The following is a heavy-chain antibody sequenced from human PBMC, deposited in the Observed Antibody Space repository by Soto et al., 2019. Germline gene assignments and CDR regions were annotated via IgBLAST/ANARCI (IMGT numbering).Heavy chain of an antibody. V-gene: IGHV4-59*08. Sequence: SETLSLTCTVSGASINNYYWSWIRQPPGKKLEWIGYVYNSGTTNYNPSFESRVTISADTSKNQFSLKLRSVTAADTAVYYCANYQRSGFDVFDYWGQGIQVTVSS. CDR3: ANYQRSGFDVFDY. CDR2: VYNSGTT. D-gene: IGHD5-12*01. CDR1: GASINNYY. J-gene: IGHJ4*02.